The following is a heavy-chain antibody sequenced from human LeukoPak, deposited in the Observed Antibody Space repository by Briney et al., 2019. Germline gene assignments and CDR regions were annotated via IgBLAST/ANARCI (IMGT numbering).Heavy chain of an antibody. CDR1: GFTFSNYW. D-gene: IGHD3-10*01. Sequence: GGSLRLSCAASGFTFSNYWVHWVRQAPGKGLVRVSRINRDGSTTKYADSVKGRFTVSRDNAKNTLNLQMNSLRAEDTAVYYCARDKKSGESSEIDYWGQGTLVTVSS. J-gene: IGHJ4*02. V-gene: IGHV3-74*03. CDR3: ARDKKSGESSEIDY. CDR2: INRDGSTT.